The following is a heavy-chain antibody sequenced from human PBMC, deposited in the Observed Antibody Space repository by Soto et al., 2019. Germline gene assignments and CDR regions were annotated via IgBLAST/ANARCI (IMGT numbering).Heavy chain of an antibody. V-gene: IGHV1-18*01. Sequence: ASVKVSCKASGFPFTDYGFTWVRQAPGEGLEWMGWISAYTGNTNYAQKVQGRDTMSTDTSTSIAYLELRSLRSDDTAVYYCARGPESRSTAYSDYWGQGTLVTVSS. J-gene: IGHJ4*02. D-gene: IGHD2-2*01. CDR2: ISAYTGNT. CDR3: ARGPESRSTAYSDY. CDR1: GFPFTDYG.